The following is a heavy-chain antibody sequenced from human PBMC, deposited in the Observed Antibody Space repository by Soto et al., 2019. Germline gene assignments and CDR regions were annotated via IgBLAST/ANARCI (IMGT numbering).Heavy chain of an antibody. D-gene: IGHD3-10*01. Sequence: QVQLEQSGAEVKKPGSSLKVSCKASGGTLSDHGVAWLRQATGQGLEWMGGTIPVFNTAKYAHKFQGRVNVTADKFTNIAYMELSSVRSEDTVFYFCARGVDDSGNYYPDPSAFDIGCQGTVVIVYS. CDR2: TIPVFNTA. V-gene: IGHV1-69*06. J-gene: IGHJ3*02. CDR3: ARGVDDSGNYYPDPSAFDI. CDR1: GGTLSDHG.